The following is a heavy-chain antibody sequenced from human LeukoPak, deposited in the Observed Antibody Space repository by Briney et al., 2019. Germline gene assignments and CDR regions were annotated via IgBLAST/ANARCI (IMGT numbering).Heavy chain of an antibody. Sequence: ASVKVSCKASGYTFTSYYMHWVRQAPGQGLEWMGIINPSGGSTSYAQEFQGRVTMTRDTSTSTVYMELSSLRSEDTAVYYCARVTWIQLWALGPWGQGTLVTVSS. V-gene: IGHV1-46*01. D-gene: IGHD5-18*01. CDR1: GYTFTSYY. CDR2: INPSGGST. J-gene: IGHJ5*02. CDR3: ARVTWIQLWALGP.